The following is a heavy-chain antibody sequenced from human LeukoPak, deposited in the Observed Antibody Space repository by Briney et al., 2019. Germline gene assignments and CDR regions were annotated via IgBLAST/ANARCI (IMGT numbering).Heavy chain of an antibody. V-gene: IGHV1-18*01. CDR2: IRVSDGDT. CDR3: ARSGFFDL. CDR1: GYTFTNYG. D-gene: IGHD2-15*01. J-gene: IGHJ4*02. Sequence: ASVTASCKASGYTFTNYGFHWVRQAPGQGPEWMGWIRVSDGDTKYAQKFQGRVTLTRDTSANTAYMDLWSLRSDDTGVYFCARSGFFDLWGQGTLVTVSS.